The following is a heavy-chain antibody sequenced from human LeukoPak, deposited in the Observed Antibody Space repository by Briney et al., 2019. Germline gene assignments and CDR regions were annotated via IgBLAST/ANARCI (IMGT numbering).Heavy chain of an antibody. J-gene: IGHJ5*02. V-gene: IGHV3-30*18. CDR1: GFTFSSYG. CDR2: ISYDGSNK. Sequence: GGSLRLSCAASGFTFSSYGMHWVRQAPGKGLEWVAVISYDGSNKYYADSVKGRFTISRDNSKNTLYLQMNSLRAEDTAVYYCAKGKTYYYGSGSSNWFDPWGQGTLVTVSS. CDR3: AKGKTYYYGSGSSNWFDP. D-gene: IGHD3-10*01.